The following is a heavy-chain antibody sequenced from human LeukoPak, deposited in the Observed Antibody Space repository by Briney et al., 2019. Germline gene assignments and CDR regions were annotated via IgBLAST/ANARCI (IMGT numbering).Heavy chain of an antibody. Sequence: SETLSLTCTVSGGSLSSYYWSWIRQPAGKGLEWIGRIYTSGSTNYNPSLRSRVTMSVDTSKNQFSLRLSSVTAADTAVYYCARGRGYYYDSSGYSILYWGQGTLVTVSS. CDR2: IYTSGST. J-gene: IGHJ4*02. CDR1: GGSLSSYY. V-gene: IGHV4-4*07. D-gene: IGHD3-22*01. CDR3: ARGRGYYYDSSGYSILY.